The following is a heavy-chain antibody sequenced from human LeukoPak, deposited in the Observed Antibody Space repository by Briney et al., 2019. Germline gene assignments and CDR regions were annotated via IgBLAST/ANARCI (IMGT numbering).Heavy chain of an antibody. CDR1: GFTFSSYS. V-gene: IGHV3-21*01. CDR3: ARAVKMYSSGWYWVDY. CDR2: ISSSSSYI. D-gene: IGHD6-19*01. Sequence: TGGSLRLSCAASGFTFSSYSMNWVRQAPGKGLEWVSSISSSSSYIYYADSVKGRFTISRDNAKNSLYLQMNCLRAEDTAVYYCARAVKMYSSGWYWVDYWGQGTLVTVSS. J-gene: IGHJ4*02.